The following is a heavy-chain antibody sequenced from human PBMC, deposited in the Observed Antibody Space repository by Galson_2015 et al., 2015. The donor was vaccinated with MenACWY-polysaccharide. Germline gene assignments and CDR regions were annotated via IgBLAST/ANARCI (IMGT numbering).Heavy chain of an antibody. Sequence: SLRLSCAASGFTFSRYAMHWVRQPPGKGLEWVAVISYDATNKYYADSVKGRFTISRDNSKNTVDLQVNSLRAEDTAVYYCARDYCSRTNCYGMDGWGQGTTVTVSS. V-gene: IGHV3-30-3*01. D-gene: IGHD2-2*01. CDR1: GFTFSRYA. CDR3: ARDYCSRTNCYGMDG. CDR2: ISYDATNK. J-gene: IGHJ6*02.